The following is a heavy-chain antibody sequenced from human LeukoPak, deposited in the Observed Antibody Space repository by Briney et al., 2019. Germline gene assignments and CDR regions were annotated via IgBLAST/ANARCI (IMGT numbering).Heavy chain of an antibody. CDR3: ARGGGYSYGSFDY. CDR1: GDSINNYY. Sequence: PSETLSLTCTVSGDSINNYYWSWIRQSPGKGLEWIGYIYYSGSTSYNPSLKSRVTISLDTSNKQFSLKLRSVTAADTAVYYCARGGGYSYGSFDYWSQGTLVTVSS. J-gene: IGHJ4*01. V-gene: IGHV4-59*01. D-gene: IGHD5-18*01. CDR2: IYYSGST.